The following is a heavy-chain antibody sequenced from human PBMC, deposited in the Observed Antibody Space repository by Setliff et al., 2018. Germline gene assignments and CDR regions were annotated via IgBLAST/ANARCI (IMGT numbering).Heavy chain of an antibody. Sequence: PSETLSLTCTVSGGSISSDDNYWSWIRLPPGKGLEWIGYIHNSGTAYYNPSLRSRLTISVDTSKNQFSLKLNSVTAADTAVYYCARRLRESHAFHIWGQGTLVTGSS. J-gene: IGHJ3*02. CDR3: ARRLRESHAFHI. D-gene: IGHD2-15*01. CDR2: IHNSGTA. CDR1: GGSISSDDNY. V-gene: IGHV4-30-4*08.